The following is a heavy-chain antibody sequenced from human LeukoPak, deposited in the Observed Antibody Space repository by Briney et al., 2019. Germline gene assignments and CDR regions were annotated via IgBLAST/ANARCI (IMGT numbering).Heavy chain of an antibody. CDR2: INHSGST. D-gene: IGHD2-15*01. J-gene: IGHJ6*02. V-gene: IGHV4-34*01. CDR1: GGSFSGYY. Sequence: ASETLSLTCAVYGGSFSGYYWSWIRQPPGKGLEWIGEINHSGSTNYNPSLKSRVTISVDTSKNQFSLKLSSVTAADTAVYYSARSERGGGSWAYYYYGMDVWGQGTTVTVSS. CDR3: ARSERGGGSWAYYYYGMDV.